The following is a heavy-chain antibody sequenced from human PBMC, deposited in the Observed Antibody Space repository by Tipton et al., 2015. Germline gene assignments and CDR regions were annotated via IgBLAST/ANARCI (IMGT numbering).Heavy chain of an antibody. J-gene: IGHJ4*02. CDR1: GFTFSSYA. Sequence: SLRLSCAASGFTFSSYAMSWVRQATGKGLEWVSTISGSVGSTYYADSVKGRFTISRDNSKNTLYLQMSSLRPEDTAVYYCAKDLSSRYTYGTYLDYWGQGTLVTVSS. D-gene: IGHD5-18*01. CDR3: AKDLSSRYTYGTYLDY. CDR2: ISGSVGST. V-gene: IGHV3-23*01.